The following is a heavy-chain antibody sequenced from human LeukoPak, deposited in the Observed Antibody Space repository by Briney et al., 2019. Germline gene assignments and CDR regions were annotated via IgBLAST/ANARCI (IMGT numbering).Heavy chain of an antibody. CDR3: AKDGVTTRDYYYYYMDV. D-gene: IGHD4-17*01. J-gene: IGHJ6*03. V-gene: IGHV3-23*01. Sequence: GGSLRLSCAASGFTFSSYAMNWVRQAPGKGLEWVSAISGSGGSTYYADSVKGRFTISRDNSKNTLYLQMNSLRAEDTAVYYCAKDGVTTRDYYYYYMDVWGKGTTVTISS. CDR1: GFTFSSYA. CDR2: ISGSGGST.